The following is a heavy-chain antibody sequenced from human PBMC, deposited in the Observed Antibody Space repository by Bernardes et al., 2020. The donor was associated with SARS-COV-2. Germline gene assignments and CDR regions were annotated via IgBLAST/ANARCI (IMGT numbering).Heavy chain of an antibody. CDR1: GDTFTSSA. CDR3: AREPIAARPGIWFDP. CDR2: IITRFGST. J-gene: IGHJ5*02. Sequence: SVKVSCKASGDTFTSSAFSWVRHAPGQGLESMGRIITRFGSTNYAQNFQGRVTITADESSSTAYMELSSLRSEDTALYYCAREPIAARPGIWFDPWGQGTLVTVSS. D-gene: IGHD6-6*01. V-gene: IGHV1-69*13.